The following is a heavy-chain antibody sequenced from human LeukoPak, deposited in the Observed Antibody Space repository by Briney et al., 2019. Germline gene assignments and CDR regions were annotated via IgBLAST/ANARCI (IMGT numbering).Heavy chain of an antibody. CDR2: ISSSSSYI. D-gene: IGHD3-9*01. J-gene: IGHJ3*02. Sequence: GGSLRLSRAASGFTFSSYSMNWVRQAPGKGLAWVSSISSSSSYIYYADSVKGRFTISRDNAKNSLYLQMNSLRAEDTAVYYCVTDILTGYYTDAFDIWGQGTMVTVSS. V-gene: IGHV3-21*01. CDR3: VTDILTGYYTDAFDI. CDR1: GFTFSSYS.